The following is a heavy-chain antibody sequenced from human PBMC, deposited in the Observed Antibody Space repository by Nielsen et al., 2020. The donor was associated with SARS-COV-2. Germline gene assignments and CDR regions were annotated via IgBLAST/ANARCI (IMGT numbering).Heavy chain of an antibody. CDR2: INTDGSGT. V-gene: IGHV3-74*01. J-gene: IGHJ6*02. D-gene: IGHD6-13*01. Sequence: GESLKISCAASGFTFSTYWMNWVRQAPGKGLEWVSRINTDGSGTDYADSVKGRFTISRDNAKNTLFLQMYSLRAEDTAVYYCTKDLLREPSSWPNSYGMDVWGQGTTVTVSS. CDR3: TKDLLREPSSWPNSYGMDV. CDR1: GFTFSTYW.